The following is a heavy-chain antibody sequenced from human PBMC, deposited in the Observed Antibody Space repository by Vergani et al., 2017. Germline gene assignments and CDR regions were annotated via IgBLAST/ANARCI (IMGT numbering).Heavy chain of an antibody. D-gene: IGHD5-12*01. Sequence: QVQLVESGGGVVQPGRSLRLSCAASGFTFSSYAMHWVRQAPGKGLEWVAVISYDGSNKYYADSVKGRFTISRENSKNTLYLQMNSLRAEDTAVYYCARDKIVATIPNYYYDGMDVWGQGP. CDR3: ARDKIVATIPNYYYDGMDV. CDR1: GFTFSSYA. J-gene: IGHJ6*02. CDR2: ISYDGSNK. V-gene: IGHV3-30*01.